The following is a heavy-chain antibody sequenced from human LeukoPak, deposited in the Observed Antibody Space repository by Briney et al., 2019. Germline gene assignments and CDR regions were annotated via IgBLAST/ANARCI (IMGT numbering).Heavy chain of an antibody. CDR3: ARDPYIIVETKTDGFFDY. V-gene: IGHV1-8*01. D-gene: IGHD1-26*01. Sequence: ASVKVSCKASGYTFTSYDINWVRQATGQGLEWMGWMNPNSGNTGYAQKFQGRVTMTRNTSISTAYMELSSLRSEDTAVYYCARDPYIIVETKTDGFFDYWGQGTLVTVSS. CDR1: GYTFTSYD. J-gene: IGHJ4*02. CDR2: MNPNSGNT.